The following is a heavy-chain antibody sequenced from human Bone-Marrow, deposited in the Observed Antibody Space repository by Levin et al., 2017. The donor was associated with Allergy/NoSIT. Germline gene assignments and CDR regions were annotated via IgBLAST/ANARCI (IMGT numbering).Heavy chain of an antibody. CDR3: AKGALGELGASMDI. V-gene: IGHV3-9*01. CDR2: LTWNSGTI. D-gene: IGHD3-10*01. CDR1: AFTFDDYA. Sequence: SLKISCAASAFTFDDYAMHWVRQAPGKGLEWVSGLTWNSGTIGYADSVKGRFTISRDNAKNSLYLQMNSLRVEDTALYYCAKGALGELGASMDIWGQGATVTVSS. J-gene: IGHJ6*02.